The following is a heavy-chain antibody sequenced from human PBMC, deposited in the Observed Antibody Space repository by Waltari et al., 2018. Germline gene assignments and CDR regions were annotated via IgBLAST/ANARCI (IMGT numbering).Heavy chain of an antibody. D-gene: IGHD2-15*01. J-gene: IGHJ4*02. CDR2: INPYQCGT. CDR1: GYTFTGYY. V-gene: IGHV1-2*06. Sequence: QVQLVQSGAEVKKPGASVKVSCKASGYTFTGYYMHWVRQAPGQGLEWMGRINPYQCGTNYAQKFQGRVTMTRDTSISTAYMELSRLRSDDTAVYFCARGGYCSGGSCSSFDYWGQGTLVTVSS. CDR3: ARGGYCSGGSCSSFDY.